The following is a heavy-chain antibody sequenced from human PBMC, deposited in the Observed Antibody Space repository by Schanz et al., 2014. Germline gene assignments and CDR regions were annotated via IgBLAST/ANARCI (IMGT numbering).Heavy chain of an antibody. CDR2: ISGSGGDT. CDR3: AKYRYSVFDFDY. CDR1: GFTFSSYA. Sequence: EQLVESGGGLVQPGGSLRLSCAASGFTFSSYAMSWVRQAPGKGLEWVSAISGSGGDTYYEDSVKGRFTISRDNSKNTLYLQMNSLRAEDTAIYYCAKYRYSVFDFDYWGQGTLVTVSS. D-gene: IGHD3-16*02. V-gene: IGHV3-23*04. J-gene: IGHJ4*02.